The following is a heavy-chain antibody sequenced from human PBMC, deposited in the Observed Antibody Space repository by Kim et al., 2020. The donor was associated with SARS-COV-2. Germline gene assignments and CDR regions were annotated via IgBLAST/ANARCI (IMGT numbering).Heavy chain of an antibody. V-gene: IGHV4-34*01. CDR3: ARRDSSSWFRRWSXXP. CDR1: GGSFSGYY. Sequence: SETLSLTCAVYGGSFSGYYWSWIRQPPGKGLEWIGEINHSGSTNYNPSLKSRVTISVDSSKNQFSLKLSSVTAADTAVYYCARRDSSSWFRRWSXXPWGQGTLVTVSS. CDR2: INHSGST. D-gene: IGHD6-13*01. J-gene: IGHJ5*02.